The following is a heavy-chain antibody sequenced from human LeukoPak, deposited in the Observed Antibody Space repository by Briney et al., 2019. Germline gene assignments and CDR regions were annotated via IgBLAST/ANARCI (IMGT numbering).Heavy chain of an antibody. CDR2: ISYDGSNK. CDR3: ARDRQYSSSWLDY. D-gene: IGHD6-13*01. Sequence: PGRSLRLSCAASGFTFSSYAMHWVRQAPGKGLEGVAVISYDGSNKYYADSVKGRFTISRDNSKNTLYLQMNSLRAEDTAVYYCARDRQYSSSWLDYWGQGTLVTVSS. CDR1: GFTFSSYA. J-gene: IGHJ4*02. V-gene: IGHV3-30*04.